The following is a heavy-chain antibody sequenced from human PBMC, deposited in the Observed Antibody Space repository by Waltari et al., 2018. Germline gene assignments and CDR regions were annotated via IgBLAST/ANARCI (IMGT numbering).Heavy chain of an antibody. V-gene: IGHV3-7*04. CDR2: RAQDESEN. CDR1: GFTFSNYW. CDR3: GRCPRRDPLCD. J-gene: IGHJ4*02. Sequence: EVQLVESGGDLVQPGGSLRLSCAASGFTFSNYWMSWVRQPPGKGLEWVANRAQDESENYYVGSVKGRFTISRDNAKNFLYLQMNSLRAEDTAVYYCGRCPRRDPLCDWGQGTLVSVSS.